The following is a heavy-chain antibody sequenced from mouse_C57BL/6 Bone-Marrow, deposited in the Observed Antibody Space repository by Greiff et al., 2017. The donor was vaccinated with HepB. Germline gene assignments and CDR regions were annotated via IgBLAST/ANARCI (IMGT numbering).Heavy chain of an antibody. D-gene: IGHD2-4*01. CDR1: GFTFSDAW. V-gene: IGHV6-6*01. CDR2: IRNKANNHAT. Sequence: EVHLVESGGGLVQPGGSMKLSCAASGFTFSDAWMDWVRQSPEKGLEWVAEIRNKANNHATYYAESVKGRFTISRDDSKSSVYLQMNSLRAEDTGIYYCTSYYDYDVSFDYWGTGTTVTVSS. CDR3: TSYYDYDVSFDY. J-gene: IGHJ1*03.